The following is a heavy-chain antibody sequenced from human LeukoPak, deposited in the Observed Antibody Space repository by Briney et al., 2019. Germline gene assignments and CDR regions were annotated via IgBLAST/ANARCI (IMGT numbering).Heavy chain of an antibody. D-gene: IGHD2-15*01. Sequence: PSETLSLTCAVYGGSFSGYYWSWIRQPPGKGLEWIGEINHSGSTNYNPSLKSRVTISADTSKNQFSLKLSSVTAADTAVYYCARVSGYCSGGSCYYYYYYMDVWGKGTTVTVSS. CDR3: ARVSGYCSGGSCYYYYYYMDV. J-gene: IGHJ6*03. CDR1: GGSFSGYY. V-gene: IGHV4-34*01. CDR2: INHSGST.